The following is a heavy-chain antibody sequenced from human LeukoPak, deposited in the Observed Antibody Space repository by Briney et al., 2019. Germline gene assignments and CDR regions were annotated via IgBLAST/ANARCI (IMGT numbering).Heavy chain of an antibody. V-gene: IGHV1-8*01. Sequence: ASVKVSCKASGYTFTSYDINWVRQATGQGLEWMGWMNPNSGNTGYAQKFQGRVTMTRNTSISTAYMELSSLRSEDTAVYYCARFRDSSSWIDYWGQGTLVTVSS. CDR3: ARFRDSSSWIDY. CDR2: MNPNSGNT. D-gene: IGHD6-13*01. J-gene: IGHJ4*02. CDR1: GYTFTSYD.